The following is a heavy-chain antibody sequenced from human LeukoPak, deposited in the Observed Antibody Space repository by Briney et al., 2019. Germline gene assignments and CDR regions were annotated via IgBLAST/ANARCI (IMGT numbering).Heavy chain of an antibody. Sequence: GGSLRLSCAASGFTVSNNYMSWVRQAPGKGLEWVSLIYSHGGTNYADSVKGRFTISRDNSKNTLYLQMNSLRAEDTAVCYCARDGIDRSSGTSYYYYMAVWGKGTTVTISS. J-gene: IGHJ6*03. V-gene: IGHV3-66*01. D-gene: IGHD3-22*01. CDR1: GFTVSNNY. CDR3: ARDGIDRSSGTSYYYYMAV. CDR2: IYSHGGT.